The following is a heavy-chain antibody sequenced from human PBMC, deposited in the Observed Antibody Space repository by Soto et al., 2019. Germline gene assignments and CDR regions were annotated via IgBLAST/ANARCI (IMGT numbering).Heavy chain of an antibody. Sequence: QLQLQESGSGLVKPSQTLSLTCAVSGGSISSGGYSWSWIRQPPGKGLEWIGYIYHSGSTYYNPSLKSRVTISVDRSKNQFSLKLSSVTAADTAVYYCARDGGRSVVLDAFDIWGQGTMVTVSS. J-gene: IGHJ3*02. D-gene: IGHD2-2*01. CDR1: GGSISSGGYS. V-gene: IGHV4-30-2*01. CDR2: IYHSGST. CDR3: ARDGGRSVVLDAFDI.